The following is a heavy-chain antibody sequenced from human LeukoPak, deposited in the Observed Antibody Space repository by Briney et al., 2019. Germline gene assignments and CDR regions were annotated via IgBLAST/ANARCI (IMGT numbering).Heavy chain of an antibody. D-gene: IGHD2-15*01. Sequence: GGSLRLSCAASGFTFSSYSMNWVRQAPGNGLEWVSSISSSSSYIYYADSVKGRFTISRDNAKNSLYLQMNSLRAEDTAVYYCARSPVVVVAAGSYYYGMDVWGQGTTVTVSS. CDR1: GFTFSSYS. V-gene: IGHV3-21*01. J-gene: IGHJ6*02. CDR2: ISSSSSYI. CDR3: ARSPVVVVAAGSYYYGMDV.